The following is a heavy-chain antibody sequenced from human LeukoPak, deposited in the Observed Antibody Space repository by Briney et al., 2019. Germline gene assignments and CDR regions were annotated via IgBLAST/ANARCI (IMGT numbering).Heavy chain of an antibody. V-gene: IGHV3-48*02. CDR3: ARDWTYSFDS. CDR1: GFTFSTYS. Sequence: GGSLRLSCAAAGFTFSTYSMNWVRQAPGKGLEWVSYISGGSDAIYYADSVKGRFTISRDNAKNSLYLQMNSLRDDDTAVYYCARDWTYSFDSWGQGTLVTVSS. J-gene: IGHJ4*02. D-gene: IGHD3/OR15-3a*01. CDR2: ISGGSDAI.